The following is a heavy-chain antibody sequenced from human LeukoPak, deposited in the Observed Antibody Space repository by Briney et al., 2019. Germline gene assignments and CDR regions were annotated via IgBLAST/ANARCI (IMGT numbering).Heavy chain of an antibody. J-gene: IGHJ4*02. Sequence: GESLKISCMASGYSFTTYWIGWVRQMPGKGLEWMGIIYPGDSDTRYSPSFQGQVTISADKSISTAYLQWSSLEASDTAKYYCAASIGTAAGTLDYWGQGTLVTVSS. CDR1: GYSFTTYW. V-gene: IGHV5-51*01. D-gene: IGHD6-13*01. CDR2: IYPGDSDT. CDR3: AASIGTAAGTLDY.